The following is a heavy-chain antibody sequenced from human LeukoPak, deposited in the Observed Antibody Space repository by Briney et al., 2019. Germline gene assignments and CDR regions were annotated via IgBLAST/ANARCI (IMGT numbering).Heavy chain of an antibody. CDR2: IRYDGSNK. Sequence: GGSLRLSCAASGFTFSSYGMHWVRQAPGKGLEWVAFIRYDGSNKYYADSVKGRFTISRDNSKNTLYLQMNSLRAEDTAVYYCAKELRWSKKGDYWGQGTLVTASS. D-gene: IGHD4-23*01. CDR3: AKELRWSKKGDY. J-gene: IGHJ4*02. V-gene: IGHV3-30*02. CDR1: GFTFSSYG.